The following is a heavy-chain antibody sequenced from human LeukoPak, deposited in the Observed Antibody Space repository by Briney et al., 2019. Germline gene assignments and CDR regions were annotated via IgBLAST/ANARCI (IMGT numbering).Heavy chain of an antibody. CDR3: ARTSQGWLRNPYYYYYGMDV. Sequence: ASVKVSCKASGGTFSSYAISWVRQAPGQGLEWMGGIIPIFGTANYAQKFQGRVTITADESTSTAYMELSSLRSEDTAVYYCARTSQGWLRNPYYYYYGMDVWGQGTTVTVSS. J-gene: IGHJ6*02. D-gene: IGHD5-12*01. V-gene: IGHV1-69*13. CDR1: GGTFSSYA. CDR2: IIPIFGTA.